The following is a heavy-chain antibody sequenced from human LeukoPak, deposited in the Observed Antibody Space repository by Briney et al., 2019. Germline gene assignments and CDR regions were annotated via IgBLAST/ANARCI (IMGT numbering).Heavy chain of an antibody. J-gene: IGHJ3*02. CDR1: GGSISSGDYY. Sequence: SETLSLTCTVSGGSISSGDYYWSWIRQPPGKGLVWIGYIYYSGSTYYNPSLKSRVTISVDTSKNQFSLKLSSVTAADTAVYYCARELQLDYDFWSGLNPTSDAFDIWGQGTMVTVSS. CDR2: IYYSGST. D-gene: IGHD3-3*01. CDR3: ARELQLDYDFWSGLNPTSDAFDI. V-gene: IGHV4-30-4*08.